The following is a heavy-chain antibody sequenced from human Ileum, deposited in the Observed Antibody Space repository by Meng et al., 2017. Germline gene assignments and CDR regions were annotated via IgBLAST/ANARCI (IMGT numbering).Heavy chain of an antibody. CDR1: GFTFSNYA. CDR3: AKVAFLHSGSHRYYFDY. V-gene: IGHV3-23*01. CDR2: ISGSGGYT. J-gene: IGHJ4*02. Sequence: GESLKISCAASGFTFSNYAISWVRQAPGKGLEWVSTISGSGGYTYYADSVKGRFTISRDNSKNTLYLQMTSLRAEDTAVFYCAKVAFLHSGSHRYYFDYWGRGTLVTVSS. D-gene: IGHD1-26*01.